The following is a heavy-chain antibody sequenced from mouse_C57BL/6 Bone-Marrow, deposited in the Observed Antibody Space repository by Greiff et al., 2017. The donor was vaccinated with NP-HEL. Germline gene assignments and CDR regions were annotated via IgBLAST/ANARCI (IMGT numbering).Heavy chain of an antibody. Sequence: QVQLQQSGAELVRPGTSVKKSCKASGYTFTNYWIGWAKQRPGHGLEWIGDIYPGGGYTNYNEKFKGKATLTADKSSSTAYMQFSSLTSEDSAIYYCARSGDSSGYGFAYWGQGTLVTVSA. J-gene: IGHJ3*01. CDR1: GYTFTNYW. CDR2: IYPGGGYT. D-gene: IGHD3-2*02. CDR3: ARSGDSSGYGFAY. V-gene: IGHV1-63*01.